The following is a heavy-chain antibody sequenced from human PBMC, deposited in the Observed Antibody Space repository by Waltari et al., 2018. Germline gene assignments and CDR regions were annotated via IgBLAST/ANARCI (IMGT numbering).Heavy chain of an antibody. D-gene: IGHD3-3*01. CDR3: AKGEEWPTVVRH. CDR1: GLSVGRNY. J-gene: IGHJ4*02. CDR2: FYNGDST. Sequence: EVQLVESGGGLIQPGESLRLSCAASGLSVGRNYMSWGRQAPGKGLEWVSVFYNGDSTHYADSVEGRFTISRDNSKNTLYLQMNSLRGEDTAVYYCAKGEEWPTVVRHWGQGTLVTVSS. V-gene: IGHV3-53*01.